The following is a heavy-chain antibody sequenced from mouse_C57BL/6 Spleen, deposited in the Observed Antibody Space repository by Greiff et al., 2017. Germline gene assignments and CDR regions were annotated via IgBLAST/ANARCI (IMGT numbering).Heavy chain of an antibody. CDR1: GYAFTNYL. Sequence: QVQLQQSGAELVRPGTSVKVSCKASGYAFTNYLIEWVKQRPGQGLEWIGVINPGSGGTNYNEKFKGKATLTADKSSSTAYMQLSSLTSEDSAVYFCARDYYGSSSRPWFAYWGQGTLVTVSA. J-gene: IGHJ3*01. CDR2: INPGSGGT. V-gene: IGHV1-54*01. D-gene: IGHD1-1*01. CDR3: ARDYYGSSSRPWFAY.